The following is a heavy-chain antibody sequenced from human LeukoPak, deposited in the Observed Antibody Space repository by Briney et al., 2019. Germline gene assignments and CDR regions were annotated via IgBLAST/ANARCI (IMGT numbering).Heavy chain of an antibody. CDR2: IIPIFGTA. D-gene: IGHD2-8*01. CDR3: ATVGVIVANGVFKIGYYMDV. CDR1: GGTFSSYA. Sequence: SVKVSCKASGGTFSSYAISWVRQAPGQGLEWMGGIIPIFGTANYAQKFQGRVTITTDESTSTAYMELSSLRSEDTAVYYCATVGVIVANGVFKIGYYMDVWGKGTTVTVSS. V-gene: IGHV1-69*05. J-gene: IGHJ6*03.